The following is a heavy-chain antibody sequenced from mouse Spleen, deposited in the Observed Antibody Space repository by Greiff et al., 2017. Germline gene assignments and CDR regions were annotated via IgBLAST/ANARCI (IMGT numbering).Heavy chain of an antibody. CDR1: GFTFSDYG. Sequence: EVQLQQSGGGLVKPGGSLKLSCAASGFTFSDYGMHWVRQAPEKGLEWVAYISSGSSTIYYADTVKGRFTISRDNAKNTLFLQMTSLRSEDTAMYYCANLITTMDWYFDVWGAGTTVTVSS. D-gene: IGHD1-1*01. CDR2: ISSGSSTI. V-gene: IGHV5-17*01. CDR3: ANLITTMDWYFDV. J-gene: IGHJ1*01.